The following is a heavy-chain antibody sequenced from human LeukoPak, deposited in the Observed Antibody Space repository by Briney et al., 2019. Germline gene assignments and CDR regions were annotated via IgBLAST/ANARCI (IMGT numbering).Heavy chain of an antibody. J-gene: IGHJ4*02. CDR1: GGTFISYA. CDR3: ARDHDAALFPY. V-gene: IGHV1-69*05. D-gene: IGHD2/OR15-2a*01. CDR2: IIPIFGTA. Sequence: ASVKVSCKASGGTFISYAISWVRQAPGQGLEWMGRIIPIFGTANYAQKFQGRVTITTDESTSTAYMELSSLRSEDTAVYYCARDHDAALFPYWGQGTLVTVSS.